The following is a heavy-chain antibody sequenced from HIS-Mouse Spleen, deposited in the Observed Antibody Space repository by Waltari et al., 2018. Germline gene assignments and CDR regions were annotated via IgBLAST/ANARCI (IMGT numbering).Heavy chain of an antibody. J-gene: IGHJ4*02. Sequence: QVQLVESGGGVVQPGRSLRLPCSASGFTFRSYGMHWVRQAPGKGLGWVAVISYDGSNKYYADSVKGRFTISRDNSKNTLYLQMNSLRAEDTAVYYCAKDKHHAFDYWGQGTLVTVSS. CDR2: ISYDGSNK. V-gene: IGHV3-30*18. CDR3: AKDKHHAFDY. CDR1: GFTFRSYG.